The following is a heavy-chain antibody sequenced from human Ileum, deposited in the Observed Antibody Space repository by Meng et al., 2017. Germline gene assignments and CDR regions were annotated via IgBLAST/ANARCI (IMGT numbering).Heavy chain of an antibody. V-gene: IGHV4-59*01. CDR3: ARGGLPGALDA. D-gene: IGHD2-2*01. J-gene: IGHJ5*02. CDR2: ISNNGNT. Sequence: HVPPPAARPGLLNSTENLSRNCRVTGACITSTSWFWIRQPPGKGMEYIGEISNNGNTNYNPFLKSRVTISADTSKNQLSLTLNSVTAVDTALYYCARGGLPGALDAWGQGTLVTVSS. CDR1: GACITSTS.